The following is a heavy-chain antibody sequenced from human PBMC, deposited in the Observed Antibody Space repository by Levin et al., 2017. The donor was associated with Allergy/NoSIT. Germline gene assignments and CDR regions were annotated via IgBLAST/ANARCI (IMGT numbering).Heavy chain of an antibody. J-gene: IGHJ5*02. CDR3: AKTRDCTAEDCSLLPFAP. V-gene: IGHV4-4*02. Sequence: SETLSLTCAVSGVSINSHNWWSWVRQSPGKGLEWIGEIYHSGNTNYNPSLKSRVSISVDNSKNRFSLRLTSVTAADTAVYYCAKTRDCTAEDCSLLPFAPWGQGTLVTVSS. CDR1: GVSINSHNW. D-gene: IGHD2-8*02. CDR2: IYHSGNT.